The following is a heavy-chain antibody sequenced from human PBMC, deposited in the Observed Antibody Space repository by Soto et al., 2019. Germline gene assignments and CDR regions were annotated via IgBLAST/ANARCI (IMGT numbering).Heavy chain of an antibody. CDR3: ARHQRITMVRGAVDAFDI. D-gene: IGHD3-10*01. J-gene: IGHJ3*02. CDR2: IIPIFGTA. Sequence: QVQLVQSGAEVKKPGSSVKVSCKASGGTFSSYAISWVRQAPGQGLEWMGGIIPIFGTANYAQKFQGRVTITADESTSTAYMELSSLRSEDTAVYYCARHQRITMVRGAVDAFDIWGQGTMVTVSS. V-gene: IGHV1-69*01. CDR1: GGTFSSYA.